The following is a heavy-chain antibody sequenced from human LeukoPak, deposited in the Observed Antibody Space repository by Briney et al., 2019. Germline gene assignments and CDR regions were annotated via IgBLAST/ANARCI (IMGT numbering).Heavy chain of an antibody. Sequence: EASVKVSCKASGGTFSSYAISWVRQAPGQGLEWMGGIIPIFGTANYAQKFQGRVTITADESTSTAYMELSSLRSEDTAVYYCASHTRRAMALDYWGQGTLVTVSS. CDR1: GGTFSSYA. D-gene: IGHD5-18*01. J-gene: IGHJ4*02. V-gene: IGHV1-69*13. CDR2: IIPIFGTA. CDR3: ASHTRRAMALDY.